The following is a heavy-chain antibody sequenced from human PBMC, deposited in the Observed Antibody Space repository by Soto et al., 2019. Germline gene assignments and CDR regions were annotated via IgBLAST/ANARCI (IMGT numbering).Heavy chain of an antibody. CDR2: IYYSGNT. CDR3: ARDQAVAGDYYYYYYMDV. Sequence: SETLCLTCTVSGGSISNYYWSWIRQPPGKGLEWIGYIYYSGNTNYNPSLKSRVTISLDTSKKQFSLKLNSVTAADTAVYYCARDQAVAGDYYYYYYMDVWGKGTTVTVSS. D-gene: IGHD6-19*01. J-gene: IGHJ6*03. CDR1: GGSISNYY. V-gene: IGHV4-59*01.